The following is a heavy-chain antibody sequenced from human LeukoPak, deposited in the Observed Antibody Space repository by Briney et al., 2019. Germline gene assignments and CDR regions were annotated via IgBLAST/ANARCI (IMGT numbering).Heavy chain of an antibody. V-gene: IGHV1-18*04. CDR3: ARDLYRDSLPVSWFDP. D-gene: IGHD4-11*01. Sequence: ASVKVSCKASGYTFTGYYMHWVRQAPGQGLEWMGWISDYNGNTNYAQKLQGRVTMTTDTSTSTAYMELRSLRSDDTAVYYCARDLYRDSLPVSWFDPWGQGTLVTVSS. CDR2: ISDYNGNT. CDR1: GYTFTGYY. J-gene: IGHJ5*02.